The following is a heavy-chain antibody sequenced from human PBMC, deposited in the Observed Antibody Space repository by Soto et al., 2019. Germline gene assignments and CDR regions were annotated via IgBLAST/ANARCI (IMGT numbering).Heavy chain of an antibody. D-gene: IGHD4-17*01. CDR1: GFTFSSYA. V-gene: IGHV3-23*01. CDR3: AKTLPIYGDHKHAMRVFDY. J-gene: IGHJ4*02. Sequence: GGSLRLSCAASGFTFSSYAMSWVRQAPGKGLEWVSAISGSGGSTYYADSVKGRFTISRDNSKNTLYLQMNSLRAEDTAVYYCAKTLPIYGDHKHAMRVFDYWGQGTLVTVSS. CDR2: ISGSGGST.